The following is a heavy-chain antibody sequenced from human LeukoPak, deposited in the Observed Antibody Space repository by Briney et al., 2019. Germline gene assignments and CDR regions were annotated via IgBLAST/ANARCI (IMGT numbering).Heavy chain of an antibody. D-gene: IGHD2-15*01. CDR3: AKQLGSCSDGSCSSPY. CDR1: GFTFSSSA. J-gene: IGHJ4*02. Sequence: GGSLRLSCAASGFTFSSSAMSWVRQAPGKGLEWVSAISNNGGYTYYADSVQGRFTISRDNSKSTLCLQMNSLRAEDTAVYYCAKQLGSCSDGSCSSPYWGQGTLVTVSS. V-gene: IGHV3-23*01. CDR2: ISNNGGYT.